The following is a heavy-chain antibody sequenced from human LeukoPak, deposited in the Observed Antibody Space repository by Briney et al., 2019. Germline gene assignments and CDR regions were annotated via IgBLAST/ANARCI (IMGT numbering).Heavy chain of an antibody. V-gene: IGHV1-2*02. CDR3: ARGTKLRFLEWLFNRRGYYYYCMDV. D-gene: IGHD3-3*01. CDR1: GYTFTGYY. J-gene: IGHJ6*03. CDR2: INPNSGGT. Sequence: ASVKVSCKASGYTFTGYYMHWVRQAPGQGLEWMGWINPNSGGTNYAQKFQGRVTMTRDMSTSTVYMELSSLRSEDTAVYYCARGTKLRFLEWLFNRRGYYYYCMDVWGKGTTVTVSS.